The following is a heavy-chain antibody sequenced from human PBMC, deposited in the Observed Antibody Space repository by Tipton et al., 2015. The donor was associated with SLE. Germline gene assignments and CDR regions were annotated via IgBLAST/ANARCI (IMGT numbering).Heavy chain of an antibody. CDR3: ARDGYCSGVNCFPGAYFDY. Sequence: SGFTFSSYEMNWVRQAPGKGLEWVSYISYNGRTIHYADSVKGRFTISRDNSKNTLYLKMNSLRAEDTAVYYCARDGYCSGVNCFPGAYFDYWGQGALVTVSS. D-gene: IGHD2-15*01. V-gene: IGHV3-48*03. CDR1: GFTFSSYE. J-gene: IGHJ4*02. CDR2: ISYNGRTI.